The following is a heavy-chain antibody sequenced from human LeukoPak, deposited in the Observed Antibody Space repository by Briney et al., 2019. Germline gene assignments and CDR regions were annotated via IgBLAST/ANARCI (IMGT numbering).Heavy chain of an antibody. CDR3: ARGGLNSNYFDS. V-gene: IGHV4-34*01. Sequence: SETLSLTCAVYSGSFSGYYWSWLRRPPGKGLEWIGEINDSGGSKYIPSLKSRVTVSVDTPKNQFSLKLNSVTAADTAVYFCARGGLNSNYFDSWGRGTLVTVSS. CDR2: INDSGGS. CDR1: SGSFSGYY. J-gene: IGHJ4*02. D-gene: IGHD4-11*01.